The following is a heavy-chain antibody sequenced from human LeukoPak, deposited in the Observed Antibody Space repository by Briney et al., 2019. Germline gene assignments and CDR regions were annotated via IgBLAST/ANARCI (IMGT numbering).Heavy chain of an antibody. D-gene: IGHD2-2*01. V-gene: IGHV3-21*01. CDR2: ISSGSTYM. J-gene: IGHJ4*02. Sequence: PGGSLRLSCAASGFTFTSYGMNWVRQAPGKGLEWVSSISSGSTYMYYADSVKGRFTISRDNAKNSVYLQMNSLRAEDTAVYYCAREPGPAAPPVDYWGQGTLVTVPS. CDR3: AREPGPAAPPVDY. CDR1: GFTFTSYG.